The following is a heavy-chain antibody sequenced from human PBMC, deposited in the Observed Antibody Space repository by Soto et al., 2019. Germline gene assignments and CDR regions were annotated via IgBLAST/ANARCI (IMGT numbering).Heavy chain of an antibody. CDR3: AKVGKMIVTQTVNWFDP. CDR1: GFTFSSYG. D-gene: IGHD3-22*01. V-gene: IGHV3-30*18. CDR2: IAYDGSNK. Sequence: QVQLVESGGGVVQPGRSLRLSCAASGFTFSSYGMHWVRQAPGKGLEWVAVIAYDGSNKYYADSVKGRFTISRDNSKNTRYLQMNSLRAEDTAVYYCAKVGKMIVTQTVNWFDPWGQGSLVTVSS. J-gene: IGHJ5*02.